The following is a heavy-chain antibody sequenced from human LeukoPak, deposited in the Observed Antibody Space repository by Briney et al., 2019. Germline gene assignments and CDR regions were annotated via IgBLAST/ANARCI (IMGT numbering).Heavy chain of an antibody. J-gene: IGHJ5*01. Sequence: GGSQRLSCAASGFTFTNYAMSWVRQAAGKGLEWVSLISATGGGAYYADSVKGRFTISRDNSKNTLYLQINRLRAEDTAIYYCAKQNCGGDCLGWFDSWGQGTLVTVSS. CDR1: GFTFTNYA. CDR3: AKQNCGGDCLGWFDS. CDR2: ISATGGGA. D-gene: IGHD2-21*01. V-gene: IGHV3-23*01.